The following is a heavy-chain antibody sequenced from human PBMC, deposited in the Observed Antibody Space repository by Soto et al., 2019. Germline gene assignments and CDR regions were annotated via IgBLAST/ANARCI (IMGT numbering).Heavy chain of an antibody. V-gene: IGHV3-23*01. J-gene: IGHJ3*02. CDR2: ISGSGGST. D-gene: IGHD6-6*01. CDR1: GFTFSSYA. CDR3: AKKTDSSSPWGALDI. Sequence: EVQLLESGGGLVQPGGSLRLSCAASGFTFSSYAMSWVRQAPAQGLEWVSGISGSGGSTYYADSVKGRFTISSDSSKNTLYLQMDSLRAEDTAVYYCAKKTDSSSPWGALDIWGQGTMVSVSS.